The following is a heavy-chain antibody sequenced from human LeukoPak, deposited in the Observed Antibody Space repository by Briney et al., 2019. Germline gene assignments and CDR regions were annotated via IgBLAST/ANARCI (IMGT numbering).Heavy chain of an antibody. CDR1: GFTFSTYA. V-gene: IGHV3-66*02. CDR3: ARDQCTSASCYSN. CDR2: IYSGGET. Sequence: PGGPLRLSCAASGFTFSTYAMNWVRQAPGKGLEWVSVIYSGGETYYAESVKGRFTISRDNSKNTLYLQMNSLRDEDTAVYYCARDQCTSASCYSNWGQGTLVTVSS. D-gene: IGHD2-2*02. J-gene: IGHJ1*01.